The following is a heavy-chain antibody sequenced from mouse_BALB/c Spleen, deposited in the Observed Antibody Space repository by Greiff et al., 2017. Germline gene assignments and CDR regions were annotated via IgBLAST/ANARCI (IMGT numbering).Heavy chain of an antibody. CDR2: IRLKSDNYAT. Sequence: EVMLVESGGGLVQPGGSMKLSCVASGFTFSSYWMSWVRQSPEKGLEWVAEIRLKSDNYATHYAESVKGKFTISRDDSKSRLYLQMNSLRAEDTGIYYCTGLGRGAYWGQGTLVTVSA. CDR1: GFTFSSYW. J-gene: IGHJ3*01. D-gene: IGHD4-1*01. V-gene: IGHV6-3*01. CDR3: TGLGRGAY.